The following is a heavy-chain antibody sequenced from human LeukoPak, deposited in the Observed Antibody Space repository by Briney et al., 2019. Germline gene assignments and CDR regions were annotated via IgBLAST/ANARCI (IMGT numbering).Heavy chain of an antibody. CDR1: GFTFDDYA. CDR3: AKDIGGGYYGSGTWSHYGMDV. D-gene: IGHD3-10*01. J-gene: IGHJ6*02. V-gene: IGHV3-9*01. CDR2: ISWNSGSI. Sequence: GGSLRLSCAASGFTFDDYAMHWVRQAPGKGLEWVSGISWNSGSIGYADSVKGRFTISRDNAKNSLYLQTNSLRAEDTALYYCAKDIGGGYYGSGTWSHYGMDVWGQGTTVTVSS.